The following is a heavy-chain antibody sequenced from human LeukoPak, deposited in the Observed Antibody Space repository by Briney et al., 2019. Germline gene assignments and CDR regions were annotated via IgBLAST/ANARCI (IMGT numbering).Heavy chain of an antibody. Sequence: GGTLRLSCAASGFTFSSYGMSWVRQAPGKGLEWVSAISGSGGSTYYADSVKGRFTISRDNSKNTLYLQVNSLRAEDTAVYYCAKDIVVVTSGSNAFDIWGQGTMVTVSS. V-gene: IGHV3-23*01. D-gene: IGHD2-21*02. CDR2: ISGSGGST. CDR1: GFTFSSYG. CDR3: AKDIVVVTSGSNAFDI. J-gene: IGHJ3*02.